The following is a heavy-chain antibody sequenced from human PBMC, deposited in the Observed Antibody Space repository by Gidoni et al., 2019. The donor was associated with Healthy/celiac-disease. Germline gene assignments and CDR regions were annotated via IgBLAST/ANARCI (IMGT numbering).Heavy chain of an antibody. CDR3: AKDPHSSTPYYFDY. Sequence: QVQLVASGGGVVQPGRSLRLSFPASGFPFRSYGMHWVRQAPGKGLEWGAVISYDGSNKYYADSVKGRFTISRDNSKNTLYLQMNSLRAEDTAVYYCAKDPHSSTPYYFDYWGQGTLVTVSS. D-gene: IGHD6-13*01. V-gene: IGHV3-30*18. J-gene: IGHJ4*02. CDR2: ISYDGSNK. CDR1: GFPFRSYG.